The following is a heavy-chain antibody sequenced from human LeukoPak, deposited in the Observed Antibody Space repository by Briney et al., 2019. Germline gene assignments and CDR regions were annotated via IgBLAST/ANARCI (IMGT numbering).Heavy chain of an antibody. J-gene: IGHJ5*02. CDR1: GYSFSSYY. V-gene: IGHV1-46*01. Sequence: ASVKVSCKASGYSFSSYYMHWVRQAPGQGLEWMGIINPSGDSTTYAQKFQGRVTMTRDTSTRTVYMELSSLRSDDTAVYYCARENGYGNNWFDPWGQGTLVTVSS. D-gene: IGHD5-12*01. CDR3: ARENGYGNNWFDP. CDR2: INPSGDST.